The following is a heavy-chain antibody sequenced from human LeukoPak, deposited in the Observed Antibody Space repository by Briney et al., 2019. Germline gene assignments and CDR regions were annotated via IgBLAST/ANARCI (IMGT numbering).Heavy chain of an antibody. V-gene: IGHV3-20*04. CDR2: INWNGGST. CDR3: ARDLSGIAGYTYGRGIDY. J-gene: IGHJ4*02. Sequence: PGGSLRLSCAASGFTFDDYGMSWGRQAPGKGLWWVSDINWNGGSTGYADSVKGRFTISRDNAKTSLYLQMNSLRAEDTAVYYCARDLSGIAGYTYGRGIDYWGQGTLVTVSS. CDR1: GFTFDDYG. D-gene: IGHD5-18*01.